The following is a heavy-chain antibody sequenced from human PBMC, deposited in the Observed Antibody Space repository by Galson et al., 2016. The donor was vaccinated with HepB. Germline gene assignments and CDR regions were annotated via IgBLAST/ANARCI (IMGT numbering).Heavy chain of an antibody. V-gene: IGHV3-23*01. CDR3: AKGGPGSGSFWAGN. CDR2: ISGSGVVI. D-gene: IGHD3-10*01. CDR1: GFSITIDA. Sequence: SLRLSCAASGFSITIDAMSWVRQAPGKGLEWVSGISGSGVVIYYADSVKGRFTISRDNSKNVLYLQMNSLRGDDTARYYCAKGGPGSGSFWAGNWGQGTLVTASS. J-gene: IGHJ4*02.